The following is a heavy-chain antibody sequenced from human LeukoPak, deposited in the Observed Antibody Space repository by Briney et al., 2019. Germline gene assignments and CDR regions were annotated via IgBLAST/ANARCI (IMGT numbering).Heavy chain of an antibody. CDR2: IRGSGET. V-gene: IGHV3-23*01. CDR1: GLSFSSFA. Sequence: PGGSLRLSCVASGLSFSSFAMSWVRQGPARGLEWVSSIRGSGETFYADSVKGRSTLYSDFSTNTVYFQLNNLRVEDTAIYYCARASWVSSTDAVRWGQGTLVTVSS. D-gene: IGHD2-2*01. J-gene: IGHJ4*02. CDR3: ARASWVSSTDAVR.